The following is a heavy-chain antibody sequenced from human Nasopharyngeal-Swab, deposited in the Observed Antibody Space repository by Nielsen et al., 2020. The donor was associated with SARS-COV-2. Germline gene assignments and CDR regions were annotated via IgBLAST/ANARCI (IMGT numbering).Heavy chain of an antibody. J-gene: IGHJ6*03. D-gene: IGHD2-2*02. V-gene: IGHV3-7*01. CDR2: IKQDGSEK. CDR3: ARGDIVVVPAAIFYYYYYMDV. CDR1: GFTFSSYW. Sequence: GGSLRLSCAASGFTFSSYWMSWVRQAPGKGLEWVANIKQDGSEKYYVDSVKGRFTISRDNAKNSLYLQMNSLRAEDTAVYYCARGDIVVVPAAIFYYYYYMDVWGKGTTVTVSS.